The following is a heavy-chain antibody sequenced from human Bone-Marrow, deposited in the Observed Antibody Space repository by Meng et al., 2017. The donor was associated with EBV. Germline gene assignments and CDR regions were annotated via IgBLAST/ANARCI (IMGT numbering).Heavy chain of an antibody. CDR3: ASAYSYGFRDLPGY. V-gene: IGHV4-4*02. Sequence: GSALLDSSCGLPLYCGISGVFISCSYWWIGLRQPPGRGLGRLRQIYQSCGTNNHPSLKSRVIVSGNKSKNQFSLRLTSVTAADTAVYYCASAYSYGFRDLPGYWGLCTLVTVSS. D-gene: IGHD3-10*01. J-gene: IGHJ1*01. CDR2: IYQSCGT. CDR1: GVFISCSYW.